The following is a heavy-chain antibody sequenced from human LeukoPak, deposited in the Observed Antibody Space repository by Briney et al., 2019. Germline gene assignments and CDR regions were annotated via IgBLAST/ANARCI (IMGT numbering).Heavy chain of an antibody. Sequence: GGSLRLSCAASGFAVSSSYMSWVRQATGKGLEWVSVIYIDGSSDYADSVKGRFTISRDNSKNTLYLQMNSLRAEDTAVYYCVKVDRGLGQYYFDYWGQGTLATVSS. D-gene: IGHD3/OR15-3a*01. CDR2: IYIDGSS. J-gene: IGHJ4*02. CDR1: GFAVSSSY. CDR3: VKVDRGLGQYYFDY. V-gene: IGHV3-53*05.